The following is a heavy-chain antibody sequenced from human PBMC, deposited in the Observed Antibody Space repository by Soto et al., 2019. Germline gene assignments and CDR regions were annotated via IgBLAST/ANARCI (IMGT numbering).Heavy chain of an antibody. J-gene: IGHJ6*02. CDR2: IYSGGST. V-gene: IGHV3-66*01. Sequence: EVQLVESGGGLVQPGGSLRLSCAASGFTVSSNYMSWVRQAPGKGLEWVSVIYSGGSTYYADSVKGRFTISRDNSKNTLYLQMNSLRAEDTAVYYCARVGADYYGSGNGMDVWGQGTTVTVSS. CDR3: ARVGADYYGSGNGMDV. CDR1: GFTVSSNY. D-gene: IGHD3-10*01.